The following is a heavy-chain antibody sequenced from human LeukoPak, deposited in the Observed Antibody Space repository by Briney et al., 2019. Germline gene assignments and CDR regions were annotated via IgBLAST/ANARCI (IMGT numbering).Heavy chain of an antibody. V-gene: IGHV4-59*01. J-gene: IGHJ5*02. CDR2: IYYSGST. CDR3: ARGQVVYKSGTYWFDP. CDR1: GGSITNYY. Sequence: SETLSLTCAVSGGSITNYYWSWIRQPPGKGLEWIGFIYYSGSTNYNPSLRSRVAISIDPSKTQFSLKLSSVTAADTAVYYCARGQVVYKSGTYWFDPWGQGTLVTVSS. D-gene: IGHD2-8*02.